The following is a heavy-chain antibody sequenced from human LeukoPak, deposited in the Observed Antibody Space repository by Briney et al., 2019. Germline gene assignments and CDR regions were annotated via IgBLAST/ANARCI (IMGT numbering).Heavy chain of an antibody. D-gene: IGHD4-23*01. CDR1: GFTFSSYG. J-gene: IGHJ4*02. V-gene: IGHV3-30*02. CDR2: IRYDGSNK. CDR3: ARRWGYYFDY. Sequence: GGSLRLSCAASGFTFSSYGMHWVRQAPGKGLEWVAFIRYDGSNKYYVDSVKGRFTISRDNSKNTLYLQMNSLRAEDTAVYYCARRWGYYFDYWGQGTLVTVSS.